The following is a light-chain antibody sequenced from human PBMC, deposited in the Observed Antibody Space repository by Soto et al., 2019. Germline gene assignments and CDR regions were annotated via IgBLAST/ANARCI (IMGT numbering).Light chain of an antibody. J-gene: IGLJ1*01. CDR1: SSDVGGSNF. V-gene: IGLV2-14*03. CDR2: DVA. Sequence: QSALTQPASVSASPGQSITISCTGTSSDVGGSNFVSWYQQHPGKPPKLIIYDVATRPSVVSNRFSGSQSGSTASLIISRLQAEDDDDYYGVSFTASATYVFGSGTKLTVL. CDR3: VSFTASATYV.